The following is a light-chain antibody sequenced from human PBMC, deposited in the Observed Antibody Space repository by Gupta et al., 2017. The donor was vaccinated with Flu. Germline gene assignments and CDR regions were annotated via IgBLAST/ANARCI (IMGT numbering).Light chain of an antibody. CDR2: EVS. Sequence: QSALTQPASVSGSPGPSITISCTGTSSDVGGYNHVYWYQQHPGKAPKLMIYEVSNRPSGVSNRFSGSKSGNTASLTISGLQAEDEADYYCSSYTSSSTLLFGTGTKVTVL. CDR1: SSDVGGYNH. CDR3: SSYTSSSTLL. V-gene: IGLV2-14*01. J-gene: IGLJ1*01.